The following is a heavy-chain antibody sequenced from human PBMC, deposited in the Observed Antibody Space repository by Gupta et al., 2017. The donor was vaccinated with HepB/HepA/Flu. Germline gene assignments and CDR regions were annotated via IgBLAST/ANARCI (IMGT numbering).Heavy chain of an antibody. V-gene: IGHV4-34*01. CDR1: GGSFSADS. D-gene: IGHD1-26*01. J-gene: IGHJ4*01. CDR2: INHRGST. CDR3: AYSGSNYPDY. Sequence: QVQLQQWGIGLLKPSETLSLTCAVYGGSFSADSWSWIRQPLGKGLEWIGEINHRGSTNYNPSLKSRVTISVDMSKNQFSLKLSSVTAADTAVYYCAYSGSNYPDYWGQGTLVTVSS.